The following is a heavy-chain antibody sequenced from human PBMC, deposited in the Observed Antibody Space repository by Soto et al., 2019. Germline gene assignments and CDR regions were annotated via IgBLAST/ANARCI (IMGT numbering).Heavy chain of an antibody. CDR1: TFTFSSYV. J-gene: IGHJ4*02. Sequence: GGSLRLSCAASTFTFSSYVMSWVRQAPGKGLEWVSVISGSGGSTYYADYVNGRFTISRYNFKNTLYLHMNSLRVEDTAVYYCAKVGGSGYSDYWGQGTLVTVSS. V-gene: IGHV3-23*01. CDR3: AKVGGSGYSDY. D-gene: IGHD3-22*01. CDR2: ISGSGGST.